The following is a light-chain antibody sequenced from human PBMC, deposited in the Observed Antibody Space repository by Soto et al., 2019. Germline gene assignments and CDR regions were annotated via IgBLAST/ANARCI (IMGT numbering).Light chain of an antibody. CDR2: GSS. J-gene: IGKJ3*01. CDR1: RSVSGN. CDR3: QQYNDWPLAT. Sequence: VMTQSPATLSASTGERGTLSCRASRSVSGNLAWYQQKPGQAPRLLIYGSSTRATGIPARFSGSGSGTDFTLTISSLQSEDFALYYCQQYNDWPLATFGPGTTVDMK. V-gene: IGKV3D-15*01.